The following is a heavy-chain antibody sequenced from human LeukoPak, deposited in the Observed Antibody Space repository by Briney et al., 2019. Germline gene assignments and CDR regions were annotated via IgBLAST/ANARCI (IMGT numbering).Heavy chain of an antibody. CDR2: ISYDGSNK. CDR1: GFTFSSYA. V-gene: IGHV3-30-3*01. J-gene: IGHJ4*02. Sequence: GGSLRLSCAASGFTFSSYAMHWVRQAPGKGLEWVAVISYDGSNKYYADSVKGRFTISRDNSKNTLYLQMNSLRAEDTAVYYCAREPNPFDSWGQGTLVPVSS. CDR3: AREPNPFDS. D-gene: IGHD1-14*01.